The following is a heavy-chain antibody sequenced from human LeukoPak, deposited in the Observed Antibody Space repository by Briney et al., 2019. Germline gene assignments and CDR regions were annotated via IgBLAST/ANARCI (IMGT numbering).Heavy chain of an antibody. CDR1: GFTFSSYW. CDR3: ARARYSGGSSYYFDY. V-gene: IGHV3-74*01. CDR2: INSDGSST. Sequence: GGSLRLSCAASGFTFSSYWIHWVRQAPGKGLVWVSRINSDGSSTTYADSVKGRLTISRDNAKNTLYLQMNSLSAEDTGVYYCARARYSGGSSYYFDYWGQGTLVTVSS. D-gene: IGHD2-15*01. J-gene: IGHJ4*02.